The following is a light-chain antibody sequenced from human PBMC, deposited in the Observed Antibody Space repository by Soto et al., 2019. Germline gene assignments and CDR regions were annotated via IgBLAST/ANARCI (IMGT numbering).Light chain of an antibody. CDR3: CSYAGSYTWV. V-gene: IGLV2-11*01. Sequence: QPALTQPRSLSGSPGQSVTISCTGTSSDVGGYNFVSWYQQHPGKAPKVMIYDVSKRPSGVPDRFSGSKSGNPASLTISGLQAEDEADYYCCSYAGSYTWVFGGGTKLTVL. CDR2: DVS. J-gene: IGLJ3*02. CDR1: SSDVGGYNF.